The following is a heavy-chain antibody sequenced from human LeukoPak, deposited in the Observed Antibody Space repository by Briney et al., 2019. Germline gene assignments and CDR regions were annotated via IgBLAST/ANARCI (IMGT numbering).Heavy chain of an antibody. J-gene: IGHJ4*02. CDR1: GFTFSSYA. V-gene: IGHV3-30-3*01. D-gene: IGHD3-3*01. CDR2: ISHDGSNK. Sequence: PGGSLRLSCEASGFTFSSYAMHWVRQAPGKGLVWVAIISHDGSNKYYADSVKGRFTISRDNSKNTLYLQMNSLGAEDTAVYYCAREESGISIFGVVIFWGQGTLVTVSS. CDR3: AREESGISIFGVVIF.